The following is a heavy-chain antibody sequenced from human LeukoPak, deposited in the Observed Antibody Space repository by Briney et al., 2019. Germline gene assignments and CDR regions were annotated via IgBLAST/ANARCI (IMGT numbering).Heavy chain of an antibody. CDR2: ISWNSGSI. V-gene: IGHV3-9*01. CDR3: ANEDY. CDR1: GFPFDDYA. J-gene: IGHJ4*02. Sequence: GRSLRLSCAASGFPFDDYAMHWVRQAPGKGLEWVSGISWNSGSIGYADSVKGRFTISRDNAKNSLYLQMNSLRAEDTALYYCANEDYWGQGTLVTVSS.